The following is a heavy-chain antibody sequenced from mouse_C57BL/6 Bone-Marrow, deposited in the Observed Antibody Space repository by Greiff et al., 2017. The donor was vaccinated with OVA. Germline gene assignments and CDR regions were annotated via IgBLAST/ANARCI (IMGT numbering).Heavy chain of an antibody. CDR3: ARDDLAWFAY. V-gene: IGHV5-16*01. J-gene: IGHJ3*01. CDR2: INYDGSST. Sequence: EVKLVESAGGLVQPGSSMKLSCTASGFTFSDYYMAWVRQVPEKGLEWVANINYDGSSTYYLDSLKSRFIISRDNAKNILYLQMSSLKSEDTATYYCARDDLAWFAYWGQGTLVTVSA. CDR1: GFTFSDYY.